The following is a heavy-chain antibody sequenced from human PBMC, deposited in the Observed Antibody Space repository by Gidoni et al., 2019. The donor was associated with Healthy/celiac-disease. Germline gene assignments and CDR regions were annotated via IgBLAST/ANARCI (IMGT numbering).Heavy chain of an antibody. CDR1: AFTFDEYA. J-gene: IGHJ4*02. Sequence: EVQLVESGGGLVQPGRSLSLSCAAPAFTFDEYAMHWVRQAPGKGLEWVSGISWNSGSIGYADSVKGRFTISRDNAKNSLYLQMNSLRAEDTAVYYCAKSITMVQGVFDYWGQGTLVTVAA. CDR3: AKSITMVQGVFDY. CDR2: ISWNSGSI. V-gene: IGHV3-9*01. D-gene: IGHD3-10*01.